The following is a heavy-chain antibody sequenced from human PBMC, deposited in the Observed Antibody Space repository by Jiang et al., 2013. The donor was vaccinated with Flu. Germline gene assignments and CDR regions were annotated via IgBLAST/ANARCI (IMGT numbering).Heavy chain of an antibody. V-gene: IGHV4-61*01. Sequence: KPSETLSLTCTVSGDSVSSGSYYWNWIRQPPGKGLEWIGYIYFSGSTNYNPSLKSRVTISLDMSNNQYSLKLSSVTAADTAVYYCAGNDYGDYVRGVFDYWGQGTLVTVSS. CDR2: IYFSGST. CDR1: GDSVSSGSYY. J-gene: IGHJ4*02. CDR3: AGNDYGDYVRGVFDY. D-gene: IGHD4-17*01.